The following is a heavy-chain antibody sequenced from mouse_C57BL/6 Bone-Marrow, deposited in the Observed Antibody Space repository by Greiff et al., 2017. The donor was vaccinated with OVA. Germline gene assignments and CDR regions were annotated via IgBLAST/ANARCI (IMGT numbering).Heavy chain of an antibody. J-gene: IGHJ3*01. D-gene: IGHD2-2*01. CDR3: TTRRYYGYPWFAY. Sequence: EVQGVESGAELVRPGASVKLSCTASGFNIKDDCMHWVKQRPEQGLEWIGWIDPENGDTEYASKFQGKATITADTSSNTAYLQLSSLTSEDTAVYYWTTRRYYGYPWFAYWGQGTLVTVSA. CDR2: IDPENGDT. CDR1: GFNIKDDC. V-gene: IGHV14-4*01.